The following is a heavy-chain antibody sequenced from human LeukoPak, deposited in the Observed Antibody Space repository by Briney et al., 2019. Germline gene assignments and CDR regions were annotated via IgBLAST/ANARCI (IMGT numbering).Heavy chain of an antibody. J-gene: IGHJ4*02. CDR1: GYTFTDYY. CDR3: ARVESRLTYYYDSSGYMYYFDY. Sequence: ASVKVSCKASGYTFTDYYLHWVRQAPGQGLEWMGWISAYNGNTNYAQKLQGRVTMTTDTSTSTAYMELRSLRSDDTAVYYCARVESRLTYYYDSSGYMYYFDYWGQGTLVTVSS. V-gene: IGHV1-18*04. CDR2: ISAYNGNT. D-gene: IGHD3-22*01.